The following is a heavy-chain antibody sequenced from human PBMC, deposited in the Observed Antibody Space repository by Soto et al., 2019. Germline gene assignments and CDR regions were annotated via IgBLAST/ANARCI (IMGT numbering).Heavy chain of an antibody. CDR3: ARKGYSYGYYYYGMDV. J-gene: IGHJ6*02. CDR1: GFTFSSYG. D-gene: IGHD5-18*01. V-gene: IGHV3-33*01. CDR2: IWYDGSNK. Sequence: GGSLRLSCAASGFTFSSYGMHWVRQAPGKGLEWVAVIWYDGSNKYYADSVKGRFTISRDNSKNTLYLQMNSLRAEDTAVYYCARKGYSYGYYYYGMDVWGQGTTVTVSS.